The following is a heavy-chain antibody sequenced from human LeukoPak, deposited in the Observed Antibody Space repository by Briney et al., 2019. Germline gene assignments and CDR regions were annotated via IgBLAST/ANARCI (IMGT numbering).Heavy chain of an antibody. D-gene: IGHD4-11*01. Sequence: ASVKVSCKASGYTFINYYMHWVRQAPGQGLEWMGTINPSAGSTTYAQNFQGRVTMTRDTSTNTVYMELNSLRSDDTAVYYCARQRDSNWFDPWGQGTLVTVSS. J-gene: IGHJ5*02. CDR2: INPSAGST. V-gene: IGHV1-46*01. CDR1: GYTFINYY. CDR3: ARQRDSNWFDP.